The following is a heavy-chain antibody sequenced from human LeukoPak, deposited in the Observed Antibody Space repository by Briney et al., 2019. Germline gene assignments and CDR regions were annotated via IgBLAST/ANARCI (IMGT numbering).Heavy chain of an antibody. CDR2: INPNSGGT. D-gene: IGHD6-19*01. CDR1: GYTFTGYY. V-gene: IGHV1-2*02. J-gene: IGHJ3*02. Sequence: ASVKVSCTSSGYTFTGYYMHWVRQAPGQGLEWMGWINPNSGGTNYAQKFQGRVTMTRDTSISTAYMELSRLRSDDTAVYYCARGSSGPYDAFDIWGQGTMVTVSS. CDR3: ARGSSGPYDAFDI.